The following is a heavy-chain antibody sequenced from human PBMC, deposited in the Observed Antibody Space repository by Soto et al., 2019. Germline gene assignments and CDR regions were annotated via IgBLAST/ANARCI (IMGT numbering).Heavy chain of an antibody. CDR1: GFTFRSSS. V-gene: IGHV3-74*01. Sequence: PGGSLRLSCAASGFTFRSSSMHWVRKTQGKGLLWVSRINADGRSTNYADYVKGRFTISRDNAKNTLYLQMNSLRVEDTAVYYCARGPPDYSKSRYVGDSWGQGTLVTVSS. CDR2: INADGRST. D-gene: IGHD6-13*01. CDR3: ARGPPDYSKSRYVGDS. J-gene: IGHJ4*02.